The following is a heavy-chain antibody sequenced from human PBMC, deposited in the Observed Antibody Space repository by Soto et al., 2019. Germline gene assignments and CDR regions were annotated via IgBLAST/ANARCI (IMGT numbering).Heavy chain of an antibody. D-gene: IGHD3-10*01. CDR2: IRSKANSYAT. CDR1: GFTFSGSA. Sequence: GGSLRLSCAASGFTFSGSAMHWVRQASGKGLEWVGRIRSKANSYATAYAASVKGRFTISRDDSKNTAYLQMNSLKTEDTAVYYCSVYYGSGSYSYYYYYMDVWGKGTTVTVSS. CDR3: SVYYGSGSYSYYYYYMDV. V-gene: IGHV3-73*01. J-gene: IGHJ6*03.